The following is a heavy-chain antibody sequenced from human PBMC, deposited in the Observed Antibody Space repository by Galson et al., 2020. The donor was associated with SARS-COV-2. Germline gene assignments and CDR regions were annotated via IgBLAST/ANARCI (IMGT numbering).Heavy chain of an antibody. CDR2: INHSGST. Sequence: SETLSLTCAVYGGSFSGYYWSWIRQPPGKGLEWIGEINHSGSTNYNPSLKSRVTISVDTSKNQFSLKLSSVTAADTAVYYCARGSIAAAGLTDYYYYGMDVWGQGTTVTVSS. V-gene: IGHV4-34*01. D-gene: IGHD6-13*01. J-gene: IGHJ6*02. CDR1: GGSFSGYY. CDR3: ARGSIAAAGLTDYYYYGMDV.